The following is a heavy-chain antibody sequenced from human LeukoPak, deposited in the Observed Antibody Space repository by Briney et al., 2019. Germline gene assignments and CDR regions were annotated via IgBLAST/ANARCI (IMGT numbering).Heavy chain of an antibody. D-gene: IGHD2-2*01. Sequence: ASVKVSCKASGGTFSSYTISWVRQAPGQGLEWMGRIIPIFGIANYAQKFQGRVTITADKSTSTAYMELSSLRSEDTAVYYCARGVVPAVGRDWFDPWGQGTLVTVSS. V-gene: IGHV1-69*02. CDR2: IIPIFGIA. J-gene: IGHJ5*02. CDR3: ARGVVPAVGRDWFDP. CDR1: GGTFSSYT.